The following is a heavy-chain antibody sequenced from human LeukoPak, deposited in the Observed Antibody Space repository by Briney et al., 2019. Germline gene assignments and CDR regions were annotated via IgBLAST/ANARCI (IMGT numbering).Heavy chain of an antibody. CDR1: GFGFSSYA. CDR3: AKEKEVVTVTGFDY. V-gene: IGHV3-23*01. J-gene: IGHJ4*02. Sequence: PGGSLRLSCAATGFGFSSYAMSWVRQAPGKGLEWVSVISGSGGGTYYADAVKGRFTITRDNSKNTLYLQMNSLRAEDTAVYYCAKEKEVVTVTGFDYWGQGTLVTVSS. D-gene: IGHD2-21*02. CDR2: ISGSGGGT.